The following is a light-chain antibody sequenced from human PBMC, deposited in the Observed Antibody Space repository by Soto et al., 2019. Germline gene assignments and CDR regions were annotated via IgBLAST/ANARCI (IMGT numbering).Light chain of an antibody. Sequence: QPVLTQSSSASASLGSSVKLTCTLSSGHSSSIIAWHQQQPGKAPRFLMKLDGSGTYNKGSGVPDRFSGSISGAARYLTISNLQSDDEADYYCETWDISTRVFGGGTQLTVL. CDR1: SGHSSSI. CDR2: LDGSGTY. V-gene: IGLV4-60*03. CDR3: ETWDISTRV. J-gene: IGLJ3*02.